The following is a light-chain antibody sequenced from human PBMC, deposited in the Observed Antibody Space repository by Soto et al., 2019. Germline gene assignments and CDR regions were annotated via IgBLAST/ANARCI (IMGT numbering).Light chain of an antibody. CDR3: MQSTRWPPYT. V-gene: IGKV2-30*01. J-gene: IGKJ2*01. CDR1: QSLAYIDGNTY. Sequence: EVVMTQSPLSLPVTLGQPASISCRSSQSLAYIDGNTYLTWFHQRPGQSPRRLIYYVSNRDSGVPARFSGSVSVTDFTLKISSVEAEDAGIYYCMQSTRWPPYTFGQGTKLEIK. CDR2: YVS.